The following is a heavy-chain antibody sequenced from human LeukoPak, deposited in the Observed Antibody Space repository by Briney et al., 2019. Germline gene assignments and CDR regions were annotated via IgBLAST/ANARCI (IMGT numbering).Heavy chain of an antibody. CDR2: IIPIFGTA. CDR1: GRTFSRYA. V-gene: IGHV1-69*05. Sequence: SVKVSCKASGRTFSRYAISWVRQDPGQGIECTGGIIPIFGTANYAQKFQGRVTITTDESTSTAYMELSSLRSEDTAVYYCASPPGYYSSTSSNGAFDIWGQGTMVTVSS. J-gene: IGHJ3*02. D-gene: IGHD2-2*01. CDR3: ASPPGYYSSTSSNGAFDI.